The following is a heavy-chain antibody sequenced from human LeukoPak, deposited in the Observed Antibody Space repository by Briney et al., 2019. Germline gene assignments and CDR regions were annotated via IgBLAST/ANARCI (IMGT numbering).Heavy chain of an antibody. Sequence: ASVKVSCKASGYTFSNYDITWVRQAPGQGLEWMGWINPNSGGTNYAQKFQGRVTMTRDTSISTAYMELSRLRSDDTAVYYCARVPVRDGYNYYYYGMDVWGQGTTVTVSS. CDR3: ARVPVRDGYNYYYYGMDV. V-gene: IGHV1-2*02. CDR2: INPNSGGT. CDR1: GYTFSNYD. J-gene: IGHJ6*02. D-gene: IGHD5-24*01.